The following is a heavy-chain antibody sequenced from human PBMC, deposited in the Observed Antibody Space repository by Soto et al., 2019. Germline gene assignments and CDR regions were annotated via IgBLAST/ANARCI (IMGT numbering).Heavy chain of an antibody. J-gene: IGHJ4*02. CDR2: ISGSGGST. CDR3: AKENGYSSSWFEFDY. D-gene: IGHD6-13*01. Sequence: RQAPGKGLEWVSAISGSGGSTYYADSVKGRFTISRDNSKNTLYLQMNSLRAEDTAVYYCAKENGYSSSWFEFDYWGQGTLVTVSS. V-gene: IGHV3-23*01.